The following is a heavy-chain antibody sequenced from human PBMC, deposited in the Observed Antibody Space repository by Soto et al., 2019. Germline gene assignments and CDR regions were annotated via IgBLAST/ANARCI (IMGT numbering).Heavy chain of an antibody. Sequence: ASVKVSCKASGYTFSCFYMHWVRQAPGKGLEWMGWINPNSGGTKSAETFKGRVTMTRDTSISAACMERSRLTSDATAVYYCASAAVTGTAGLDFWGQGTQVTVYS. J-gene: IGHJ4*02. D-gene: IGHD6-19*01. CDR3: ASAAVTGTAGLDF. CDR1: GYTFSCFY. V-gene: IGHV1-2*02. CDR2: INPNSGGT.